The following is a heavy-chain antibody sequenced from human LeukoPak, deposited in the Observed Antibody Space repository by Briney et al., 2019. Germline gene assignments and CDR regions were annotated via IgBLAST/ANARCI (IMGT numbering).Heavy chain of an antibody. CDR1: GGSISSGGYY. Sequence: SETLSLTCAVSGGSISSGGYYWSWTRQHPGKGLEWIGYIYYSGSTYYNPSLKSRVTISVDTSKNQFSLKLSSVTAADTAVYYCAREVHDSSGYVDYWGQGTLVTVSS. J-gene: IGHJ4*02. CDR3: AREVHDSSGYVDY. V-gene: IGHV4-31*11. D-gene: IGHD3-22*01. CDR2: IYYSGST.